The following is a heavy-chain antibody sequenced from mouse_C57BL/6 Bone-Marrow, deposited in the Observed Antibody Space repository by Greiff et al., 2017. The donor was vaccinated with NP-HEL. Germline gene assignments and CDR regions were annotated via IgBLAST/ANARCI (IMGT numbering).Heavy chain of an antibody. CDR2: ISNLAYSI. J-gene: IGHJ1*03. D-gene: IGHD2-3*01. V-gene: IGHV5-15*01. CDR1: GFTFSDYG. CDR3: ARQRDDGYFWYFDV. Sequence: EVKLMESGGGLVQPGGSLKLSCAASGFTFSDYGMAWVRQAPRKGPEWVAFISNLAYSIYYADTVTGRFTISRENAKNTLYLEMSSLRSEDTAMYYCARQRDDGYFWYFDVWGTGTTVTVSS.